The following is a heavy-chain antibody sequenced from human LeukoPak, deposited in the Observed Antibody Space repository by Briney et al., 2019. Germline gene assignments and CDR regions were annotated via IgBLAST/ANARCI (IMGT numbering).Heavy chain of an antibody. CDR1: GGSISNYY. CDR2: IYTSGTT. Sequence: SETLSLTCTVSGGSISNYYWSWIRQPAGKGLEWLGRIYTSGTTNYNPSLKSRVTMSLDTSKNQFSLKLTSVTAADTAVYYCARVTTIFGVVDYWGQGTLVTVSS. CDR3: ARVTTIFGVVDY. V-gene: IGHV4-4*07. D-gene: IGHD3-3*01. J-gene: IGHJ4*02.